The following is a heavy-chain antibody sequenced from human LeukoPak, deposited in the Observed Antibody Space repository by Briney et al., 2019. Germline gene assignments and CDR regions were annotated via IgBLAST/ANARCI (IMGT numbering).Heavy chain of an antibody. CDR3: AREGAGISVRMGYFDY. CDR2: ISYDGSNK. V-gene: IGHV3-30-3*01. J-gene: IGHJ4*02. CDR1: GFTCSSYA. Sequence: GGALRLSCAASGFTCSSYAMHWVHQAPGKELEWVAVISYDGSNKYYADSVKGRFTISRDNSKNTLYLQMNSLRAEDTAVYYCAREGAGISVRMGYFDYWGQGTLVTVSS. D-gene: IGHD3-10*02.